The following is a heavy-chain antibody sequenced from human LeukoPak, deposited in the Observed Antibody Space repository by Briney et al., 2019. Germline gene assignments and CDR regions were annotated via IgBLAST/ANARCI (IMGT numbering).Heavy chain of an antibody. CDR2: IIPIFGTA. Sequence: SVKVSCKASGGTFSSYAIRWVRQAPGQGLEWMGRIIPIFGTANYAQKFQGRVTITTDESTSTAYMELSSLRSEDTAVYYCARGPLGRRGYSGYVTFDYWGQGTLVTVSS. D-gene: IGHD5-12*01. CDR1: GGTFSSYA. CDR3: ARGPLGRRGYSGYVTFDY. V-gene: IGHV1-69*05. J-gene: IGHJ4*02.